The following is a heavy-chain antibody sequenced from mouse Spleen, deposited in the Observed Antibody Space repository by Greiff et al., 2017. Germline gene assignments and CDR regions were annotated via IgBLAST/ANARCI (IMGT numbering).Heavy chain of an antibody. Sequence: QVQLQQSGAELARPGASVKLSCKASGYTFTSYGISWVKQRTGQGLEWIGEIYPRSGNTYYNEKFKGKATLTADKSSSAAYMELRSLTSEDSAVYFCARTPRDYGSSYGYCDVWGAGTTVTVSS. V-gene: IGHV1-81*01. CDR3: ARTPRDYGSSYGYCDV. J-gene: IGHJ1*01. CDR1: GYTFTSYG. D-gene: IGHD1-1*01. CDR2: IYPRSGNT.